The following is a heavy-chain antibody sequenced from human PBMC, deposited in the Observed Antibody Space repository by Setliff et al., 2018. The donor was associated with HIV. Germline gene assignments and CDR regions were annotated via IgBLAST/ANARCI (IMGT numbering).Heavy chain of an antibody. CDR2: ISPNFGHT. CDR3: ARLGSGWSDSYYYAMDI. D-gene: IGHD6-19*01. Sequence: ASVKVSCKASGYTFTSYDINWVRQATGQGLEWMGWISPNFGHTKYAQKFLDGVTMTIDTATSRAYMELRSLRSDDTAVYFCARLGSGWSDSYYYAMDIWGQGTTVTVSS. J-gene: IGHJ6*02. V-gene: IGHV1-18*01. CDR1: GYTFTSYD.